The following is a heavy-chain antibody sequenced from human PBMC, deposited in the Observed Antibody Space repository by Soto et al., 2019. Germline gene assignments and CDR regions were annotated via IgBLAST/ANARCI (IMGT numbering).Heavy chain of an antibody. CDR3: ARDYCGGDCYLNWFDP. Sequence: SETLSLTCTLSGGSISSYYWSWVRHPPGKGLEWIGYIYYSGSTNYNPSLKSRVTISVDTSKNQFSLKLSSVTAADTAVYYCARDYCGGDCYLNWFDPWGQGTLVTVSS. D-gene: IGHD2-21*02. J-gene: IGHJ5*02. CDR2: IYYSGST. CDR1: GGSISSYY. V-gene: IGHV4-59*01.